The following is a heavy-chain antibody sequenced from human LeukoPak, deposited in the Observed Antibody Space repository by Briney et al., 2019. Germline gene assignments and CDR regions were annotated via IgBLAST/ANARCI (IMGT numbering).Heavy chain of an antibody. Sequence: GGSLRLSCAASGFTFTAYAMSWVRQDPRAGLEWVSGITGSGGHTVYADSVKGRFTISRDNSRNTLFLQMNSLGVDDTAVYYCAMDPNGDYIGATSFDPWGRGTLVTVSS. D-gene: IGHD4-17*01. CDR1: GFTFTAYA. J-gene: IGHJ5*02. V-gene: IGHV3-23*01. CDR3: AMDPNGDYIGATSFDP. CDR2: ITGSGGHT.